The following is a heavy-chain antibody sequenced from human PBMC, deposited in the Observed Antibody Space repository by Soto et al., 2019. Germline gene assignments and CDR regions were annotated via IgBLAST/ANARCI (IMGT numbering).Heavy chain of an antibody. CDR1: VFTFISYA. CDR3: ARGDDSNDGCWFDP. Sequence: PGGSLRLSCASSVFTFISYAMSWVRQAPGKGLKWVSGISGRGGSTYYADSVKGRFTISRDNSKNTMYLQMNSLSAEDTAVYYCARGDDSNDGCWFDPWGQGTLVTVSS. D-gene: IGHD1-1*01. CDR2: ISGRGGST. V-gene: IGHV3-23*01. J-gene: IGHJ5*02.